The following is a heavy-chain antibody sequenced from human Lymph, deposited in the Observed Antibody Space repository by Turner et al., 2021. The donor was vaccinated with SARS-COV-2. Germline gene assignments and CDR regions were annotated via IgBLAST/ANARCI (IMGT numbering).Heavy chain of an antibody. CDR1: GFTFSSYA. CDR3: ARSGPNFDF. CDR2: ISYDGSNK. D-gene: IGHD7-27*01. Sequence: QVQLVASGGGVVQPGRSLRLSCAASGFTFSSYAMNWVRQALGKGLEWVTLISYDGSNKYYADSVKGRFTISRDNSKNTLYLQMNSLRAEDTAVYYCARSGPNFDFWGQGTLVTVSS. J-gene: IGHJ4*02. V-gene: IGHV3-30-3*01.